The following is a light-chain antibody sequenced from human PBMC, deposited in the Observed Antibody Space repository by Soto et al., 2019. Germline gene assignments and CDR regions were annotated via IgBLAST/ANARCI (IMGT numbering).Light chain of an antibody. Sequence: AVRMTQSPSSVSASTGDRVTISCRASQEISTYLAWYQQKPGKAPKLLMYGASSLHSGVPSRFSGSGSGTDFTLTIDCLQSYDFANYFCQQYYTFPYTFGQGTALEI. V-gene: IGKV1-8*01. CDR1: QEISTY. J-gene: IGKJ2*01. CDR3: QQYYTFPYT. CDR2: GAS.